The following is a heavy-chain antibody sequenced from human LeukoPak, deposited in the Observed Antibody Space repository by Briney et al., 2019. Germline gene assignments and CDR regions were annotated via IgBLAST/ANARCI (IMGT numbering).Heavy chain of an antibody. V-gene: IGHV3-23*01. J-gene: IGHJ4*02. D-gene: IGHD3-10*01. CDR2: ISGSGGST. Sequence: SGGSLRLSCAASGFTFTSYAMSWVRQAPGKGLEWVSTISGSGGSTYYADSVKGRFTISRDNSKNTLYLQMNSLRAEDTAVFYCAKLFYSSGMYHFDYWGQGTLVTVSS. CDR1: GFTFTSYA. CDR3: AKLFYSSGMYHFDY.